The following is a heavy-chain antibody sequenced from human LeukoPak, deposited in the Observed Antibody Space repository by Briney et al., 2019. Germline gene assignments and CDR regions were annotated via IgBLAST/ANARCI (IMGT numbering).Heavy chain of an antibody. CDR2: INHSGST. D-gene: IGHD2-2*02. CDR3: ARVSYRYCSSTSCYKPHADYYYYYMDV. Sequence: SETLSLTCAVYGGSFSGYYWSWIRQPPGKGLEWIGEINHSGSTNYNPSLKSRVTISVDTSKNQLSLKLSSVTAADTAVYYCARVSYRYCSSTSCYKPHADYYYYYMDVWGKGTTVTVSS. CDR1: GGSFSGYY. J-gene: IGHJ6*03. V-gene: IGHV4-34*01.